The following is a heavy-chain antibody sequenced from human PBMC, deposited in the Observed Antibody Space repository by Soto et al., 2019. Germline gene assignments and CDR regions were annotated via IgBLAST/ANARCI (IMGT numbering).Heavy chain of an antibody. V-gene: IGHV3-30-3*01. J-gene: IGHJ5*02. Sequence: GGSLRLSCAASGFTFSSYAMHWVRQAPGKGLEWVAVISYDGSNKYYADSVKGRFTISRDNSKNTLYLQMNSLRAGDTAVYYCARDASDIVVVVAATPAGNWFDPWGQVTLATVSS. CDR1: GFTFSSYA. CDR3: ARDASDIVVVVAATPAGNWFDP. D-gene: IGHD2-15*01. CDR2: ISYDGSNK.